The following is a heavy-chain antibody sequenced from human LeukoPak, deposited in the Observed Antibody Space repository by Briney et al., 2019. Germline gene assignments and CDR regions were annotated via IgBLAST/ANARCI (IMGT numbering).Heavy chain of an antibody. J-gene: IGHJ4*02. CDR3: ARDSDTAMVFDY. D-gene: IGHD5-18*01. V-gene: IGHV1-69*13. CDR1: GYTFTSYG. CDR2: IIPIFGTA. Sequence: SVKVSCKASGYTFTSYGISWVRQAPGQGLEWMGGIIPIFGTANYAQKFQGRVTITADESTSTAYMELSSLRSEDTAVYYCARDSDTAMVFDYWGQGTLVTVSS.